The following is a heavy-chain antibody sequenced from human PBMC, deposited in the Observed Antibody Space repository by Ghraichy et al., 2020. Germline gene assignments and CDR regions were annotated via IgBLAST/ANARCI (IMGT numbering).Heavy chain of an antibody. CDR3: ARKTYESSGYYDAFDI. V-gene: IGHV3-20*04. D-gene: IGHD3-22*01. J-gene: IGHJ3*02. Sequence: GESLNISCAVSGFSFEDYDMAWVRQAPGKGLEWVSGLNRNGGSRLYGHSVTGRFTISRDNAKNSLYLQMNSLRADDTALYYCARKTYESSGYYDAFDIWGQGTKVTVSS. CDR1: GFSFEDYD. CDR2: LNRNGGSR.